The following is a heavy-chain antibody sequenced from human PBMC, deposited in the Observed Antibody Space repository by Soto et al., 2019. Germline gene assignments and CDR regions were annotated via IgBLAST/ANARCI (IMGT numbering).Heavy chain of an antibody. D-gene: IGHD2-15*01. CDR1: DYTFTSYG. Sequence: GASVKVSCKASDYTFTSYGISWVRQAPGQGLEWMGWISAYNGNTNYAQKLQGRVTMTTDTSTSTAYMELRSLRSDDTAVYYCARDDGGYCSGGSCYDGFDAFDIWGQGTMVTVSS. CDR2: ISAYNGNT. J-gene: IGHJ3*02. V-gene: IGHV1-18*01. CDR3: ARDDGGYCSGGSCYDGFDAFDI.